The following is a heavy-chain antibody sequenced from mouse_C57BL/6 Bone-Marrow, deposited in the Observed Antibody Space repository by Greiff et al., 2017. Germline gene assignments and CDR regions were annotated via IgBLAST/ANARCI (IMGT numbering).Heavy chain of an antibody. V-gene: IGHV7-3*01. D-gene: IGHD2-4*01. J-gene: IGHJ2*01. Sequence: EVMLVESGGGLVQPGGSLSLSCAASGFTFTDYYMSWVRQPPGKALEWLGFIRNKANGYTTEYSASVKVRFTISRDNSQSILYLQMNALRAEDSATYYGARYTDDYDGRDVTGYYFDYWGQGTTLTVSS. CDR1: GFTFTDYY. CDR3: ARYTDDYDGRDVTGYYFDY. CDR2: IRNKANGYTT.